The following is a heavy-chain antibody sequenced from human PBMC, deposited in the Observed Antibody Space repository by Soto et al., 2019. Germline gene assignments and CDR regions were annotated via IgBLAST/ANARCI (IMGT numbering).Heavy chain of an antibody. Sequence: QVQLVESGGGLVRPGGSLRLSCAASGFTFSDYYMSWFRQVLGKGLEWVAYISGTSDSIPYADSVKSRFTISRDNAKNSLYVPMNSLRAEDTAVYYCARVAVVTAAGTSDYWGQGTLVTVSS. V-gene: IGHV3-11*06. D-gene: IGHD6-13*01. CDR1: GFTFSDYY. CDR3: ARVAVVTAAGTSDY. J-gene: IGHJ4*02. CDR2: ISGTSDSI.